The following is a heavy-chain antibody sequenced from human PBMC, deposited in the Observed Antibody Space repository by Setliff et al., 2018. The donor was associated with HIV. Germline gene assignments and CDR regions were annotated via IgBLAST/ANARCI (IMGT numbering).Heavy chain of an antibody. D-gene: IGHD6-13*01. CDR1: GYTFTSYA. V-gene: IGHV1-3*04. J-gene: IGHJ6*02. CDR3: ARPDSRWYARGRDPLYGMDV. Sequence: ASVKVSCKASGYTFTSYAMQWVRQAPGQGLEWMGWINTGNGSTKYSQKFQGRVTISRDTFASTAYMYLSSLRSEDTAVYYCARPDSRWYARGRDPLYGMDVWGQGTTVTVSS. CDR2: INTGNGST.